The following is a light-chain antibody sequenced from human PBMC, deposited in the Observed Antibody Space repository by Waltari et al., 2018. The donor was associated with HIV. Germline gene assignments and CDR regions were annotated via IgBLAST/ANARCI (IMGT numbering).Light chain of an antibody. CDR2: DDY. CDR1: TGSISSNY. J-gene: IGLJ3*02. Sequence: NFMLTQPHSVSESPGRTVVISCTRSTGSISSNYVRWYQQPQGSAPTPIPYDDYHRPPGVPDRFSGIINKSSNSAPLTISGLKTEDEATYYCQSYDRFNRWVFGGGTRLTVL. CDR3: QSYDRFNRWV. V-gene: IGLV6-57*03.